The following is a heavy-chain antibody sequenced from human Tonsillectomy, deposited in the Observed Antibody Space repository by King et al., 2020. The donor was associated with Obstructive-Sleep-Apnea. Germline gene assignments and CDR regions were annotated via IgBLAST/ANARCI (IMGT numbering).Heavy chain of an antibody. Sequence: VQLVESGGGLVQPGGSLRLSCAASGFTFNSYAMSWVRQAPGKGLDWVSTISGIGDITYYADSVRGRFTISRDNTKKTLFLQMNSLRTEDTAIYYCAKLVGSTGVDYWGQGTLVAVSS. CDR3: AKLVGSTGVDY. D-gene: IGHD2-8*02. J-gene: IGHJ4*02. CDR2: ISGIGDIT. CDR1: GFTFNSYA. V-gene: IGHV3-23*04.